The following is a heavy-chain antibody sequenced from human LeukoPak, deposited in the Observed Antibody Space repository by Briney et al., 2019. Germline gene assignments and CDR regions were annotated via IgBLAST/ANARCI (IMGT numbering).Heavy chain of an antibody. V-gene: IGHV1-2*06. CDR1: GYTFTGYY. Sequence: ASVKVSCKASGYTFTGYYMHWVRQAPGQGLEWMGRINPNSGGTNYAQKFQGRVTMTRDTSISTAYVELSRLRSDDTAVYYCARVRTLSNWFDPWGQGTLVTVSS. CDR3: ARVRTLSNWFDP. J-gene: IGHJ5*02. CDR2: INPNSGGT. D-gene: IGHD2-15*01.